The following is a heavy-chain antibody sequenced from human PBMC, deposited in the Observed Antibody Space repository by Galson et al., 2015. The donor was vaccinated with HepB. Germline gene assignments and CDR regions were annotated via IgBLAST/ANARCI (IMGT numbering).Heavy chain of an antibody. V-gene: IGHV3-30*02. CDR3: AKDQEGYFDY. Sequence: SLRLSCAASGFTFSSYGMHWVRQAPGKGLEWVAFIRYDGSNKYYADSVEGRFTISRDNSKNTLYLQMNSLRAEDTAVYYCAKDQEGYFDYWGQGTLVTVSS. CDR1: GFTFSSYG. CDR2: IRYDGSNK. J-gene: IGHJ4*02.